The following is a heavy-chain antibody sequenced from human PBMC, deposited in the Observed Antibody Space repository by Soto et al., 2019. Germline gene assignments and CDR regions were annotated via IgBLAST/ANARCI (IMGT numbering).Heavy chain of an antibody. J-gene: IGHJ4*02. D-gene: IGHD2-21*01. CDR3: ARGLYSGDK. V-gene: IGHV1-46*01. CDR1: GYIFTNYY. CDR2: INPNGGST. Sequence: QVRLVQSGAEVKKPGASVKVSCKASGYIFTNYYIHWVRQAPGQGLEWMAIINPNGGSTNCAQEFEGRITLTRDTSTSTVHMDLCSLTSEDTAVYYCARGLYSGDKWGQGTLVTVSS.